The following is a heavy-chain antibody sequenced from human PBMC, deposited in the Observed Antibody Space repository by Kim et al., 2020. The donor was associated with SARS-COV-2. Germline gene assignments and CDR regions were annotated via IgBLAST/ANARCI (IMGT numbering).Heavy chain of an antibody. J-gene: IGHJ6*02. D-gene: IGHD6-13*01. Sequence: ASVKVSCKASGYSFTSYDINWVRQPPGQGLEWMGWMNPNRGNTGYAQKLQGRVTMTWDTSISTAYMELSSLRSEDTAVYYCARRSGVEAAGIYYYGMDVWGQGTTVTVSS. CDR1: GYSFTSYD. CDR3: ARRSGVEAAGIYYYGMDV. CDR2: MNPNRGNT. V-gene: IGHV1-8*01.